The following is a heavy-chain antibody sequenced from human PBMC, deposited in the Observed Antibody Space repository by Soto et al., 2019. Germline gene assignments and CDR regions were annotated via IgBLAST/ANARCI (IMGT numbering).Heavy chain of an antibody. Sequence: ASVKVSCKASGCTFRNYGIGCVRQAPGQGLEWMGGIIPVFGTTNYAQKFQGRVTITADESTSTAYIEVSSLRSEDTAMFYCGRYCSGGSCHTLDYYGMDVWGQGTTVTVSS. V-gene: IGHV1-69*13. CDR1: GCTFRNYG. CDR3: GRYCSGGSCHTLDYYGMDV. J-gene: IGHJ6*02. CDR2: IIPVFGTT. D-gene: IGHD2-15*01.